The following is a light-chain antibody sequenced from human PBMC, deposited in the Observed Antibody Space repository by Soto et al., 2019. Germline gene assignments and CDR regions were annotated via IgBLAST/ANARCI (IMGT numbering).Light chain of an antibody. Sequence: IQLTQSPSSLSASVGDRVTITCRASQGISSYLAWYQQKPGKAPKLLIYAASTLQSGVPSRFIGSGSGTDFTLTISSLQPEDFATYYCQQHNSYPPWTFGQGTKVEIK. CDR1: QGISSY. CDR2: AAS. CDR3: QQHNSYPPWT. V-gene: IGKV1-9*01. J-gene: IGKJ1*01.